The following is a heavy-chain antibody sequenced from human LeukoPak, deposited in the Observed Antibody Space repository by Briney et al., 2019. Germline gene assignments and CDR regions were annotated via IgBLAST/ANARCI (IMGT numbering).Heavy chain of an antibody. J-gene: IGHJ4*02. CDR3: ARQRGDILTGYYMPRGFDY. CDR1: GLIFSKYW. CDR2: ISSSGSTI. D-gene: IGHD3-9*01. Sequence: GGSLRLSCAASGLIFSKYWMTWVRQAPGKGLEWVSYISSSGSTIYYADSVKGRFTISRDNAKNSLYLQMNSLRAEDTAVYYCARQRGDILTGYYMPRGFDYWGQGTLVTVSS. V-gene: IGHV3-48*03.